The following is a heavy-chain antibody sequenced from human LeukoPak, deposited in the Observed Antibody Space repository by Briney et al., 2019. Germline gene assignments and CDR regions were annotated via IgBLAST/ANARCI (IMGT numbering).Heavy chain of an antibody. CDR1: GFSFDSYW. CDR3: ARGRFEDMQLAAYSWFDP. D-gene: IGHD6-6*01. V-gene: IGHV3-21*01. J-gene: IGHJ5*02. CDR2: ISSSSSYI. Sequence: PGGSLRLSCAASGFSFDSYWMSWVRQAPGKGLEWVSSISSSSSYIYYADSVKGRFTISRDNAKNSLYLQMNSLRAEDTAVYYCARGRFEDMQLAAYSWFDPWGQGTLVTVSS.